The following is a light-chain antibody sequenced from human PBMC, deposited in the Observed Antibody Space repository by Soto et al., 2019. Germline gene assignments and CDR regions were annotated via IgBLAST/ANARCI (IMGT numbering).Light chain of an antibody. CDR3: SSYTSSSTLEV. V-gene: IGLV2-14*01. J-gene: IGLJ1*01. CDR1: SSDVGGYNY. CDR2: EVS. Sequence: QYALTHPASVSGSPGQSITISCTGTSSDVGGYNYVSWYQQHPGKAPKLMIYEVSNRPSGVSNRFSDSKSGNTASLTISGLQAEDEADYYCSSYTSSSTLEVFGTGTKVSVL.